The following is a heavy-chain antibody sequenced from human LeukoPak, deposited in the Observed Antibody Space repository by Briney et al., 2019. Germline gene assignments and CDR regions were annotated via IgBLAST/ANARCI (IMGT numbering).Heavy chain of an antibody. J-gene: IGHJ4*02. CDR2: ISAYNGNT. Sequence: ASVKVSCKASGYTFTSYGISWVRQAPGQGLEWMGWISAYNGNTNYAQKLQGRVTMTTDTSTSTAYMELRSLRSDDTAVYYCARDRVVATMFPCYYFDYWGQGTLVTVSS. V-gene: IGHV1-18*01. CDR3: ARDRVVATMFPCYYFDY. D-gene: IGHD5-12*01. CDR1: GYTFTSYG.